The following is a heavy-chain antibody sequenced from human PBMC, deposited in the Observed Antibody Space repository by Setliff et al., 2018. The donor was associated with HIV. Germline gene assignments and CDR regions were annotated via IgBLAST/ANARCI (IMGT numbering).Heavy chain of an antibody. Sequence: GESLKISCKASGYSFTNYWVGWVRQMPGNGLEWMGLIWPDDSDTMYSPSFQGQVTVSADKSISTAYLQWSSLKASDTAMYYCATSPLGYDSSGFYGVIDYFQLWGQGTPVTVSS. CDR3: ATSPLGYDSSGFYGVIDYFQL. D-gene: IGHD3-22*01. CDR2: IWPDDSDT. CDR1: GYSFTNYW. V-gene: IGHV5-51*01. J-gene: IGHJ1*01.